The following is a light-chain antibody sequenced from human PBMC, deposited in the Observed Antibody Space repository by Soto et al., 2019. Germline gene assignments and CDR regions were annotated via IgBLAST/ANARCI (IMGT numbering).Light chain of an antibody. CDR3: HQYSKWRRT. V-gene: IGKV3-15*01. J-gene: IGKJ1*01. CDR1: QSVSSN. CDR2: GAC. Sequence: MAQSPRPLSLSPGERATRSHMASQSVSSNLACYQQKRGQAPRLPICGACTRAAGLPARFSGSGSGTEITLSISSLQSEDFAVYYFHQYSKWRRTFGQGTKVDI.